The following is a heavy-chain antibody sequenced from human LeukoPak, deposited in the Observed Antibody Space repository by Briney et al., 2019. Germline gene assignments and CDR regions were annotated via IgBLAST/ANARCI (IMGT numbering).Heavy chain of an antibody. V-gene: IGHV3-33*01. CDR3: ARVSYDSSGYIDY. J-gene: IGHJ4*02. CDR2: IWYDGSNK. D-gene: IGHD3-22*01. Sequence: PGGSLRLSCAASGFTFSSYGMHWVRQAPGKGLEWVAVIWYDGSNKYYADSVKGRFTISRDNSKNTLYLQMNSLRAEDTAVYYCARVSYDSSGYIDYWGQGTLVTVSS. CDR1: GFTFSSYG.